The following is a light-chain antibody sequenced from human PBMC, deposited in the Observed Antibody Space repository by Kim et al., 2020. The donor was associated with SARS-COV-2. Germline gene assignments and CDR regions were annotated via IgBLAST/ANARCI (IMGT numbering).Light chain of an antibody. CDR2: WAS. CDR3: QQYYSTPRT. V-gene: IGKV4-1*01. CDR1: QSVLYSSNNKNY. Sequence: DIVMTQSPDSLAVSLGERATINCKSSQSVLYSSNNKNYLAWYQQKPGQLPKLLIYWASTRESGVPDRFSGSGSETDFTLTISSLQAEDVAVYYCQQYYSTPRTFGQGTKVDIK. J-gene: IGKJ1*01.